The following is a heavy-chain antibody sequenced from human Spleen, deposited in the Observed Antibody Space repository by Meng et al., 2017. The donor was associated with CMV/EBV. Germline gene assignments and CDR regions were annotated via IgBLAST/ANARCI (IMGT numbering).Heavy chain of an antibody. Sequence: SVKVSCKASGGTFSSYAISWVRQAPGQGLEWMGGIIPIFGTANYAQKFQGRVTITTDESTSTAYMELSSLRSEDTAVDYCARDQRGIFGVVTNTYYYYGMDVWGQGTTVTVSS. CDR3: ARDQRGIFGVVTNTYYYYGMDV. V-gene: IGHV1-69*05. CDR2: IIPIFGTA. J-gene: IGHJ6*02. D-gene: IGHD3-3*01. CDR1: GGTFSSYA.